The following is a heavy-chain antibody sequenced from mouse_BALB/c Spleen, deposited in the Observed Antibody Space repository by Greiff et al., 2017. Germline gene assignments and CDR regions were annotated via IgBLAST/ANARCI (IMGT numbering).Heavy chain of an antibody. V-gene: IGHV5-6-3*01. CDR2: INSNGGST. Sequence: EVQLVESGGGLVQPGGSLKLSCAASGFTFSSYGMSWVRQTPDKRLELVATINSNGGSTYYPDSVKGRFTISRDNARNILYLQMSSLRSEDTAMYYCARLIYYGYGEDYWGQGTTLTVSS. CDR3: ARLIYYGYGEDY. D-gene: IGHD2-2*01. J-gene: IGHJ2*01. CDR1: GFTFSSYG.